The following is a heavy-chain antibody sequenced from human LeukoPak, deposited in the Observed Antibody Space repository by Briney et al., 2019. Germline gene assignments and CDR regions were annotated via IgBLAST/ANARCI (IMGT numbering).Heavy chain of an antibody. V-gene: IGHV1-69*05. CDR3: ARGSSSGWPSSDY. J-gene: IGHJ4*02. D-gene: IGHD6-19*01. CDR1: GGTFSSYA. Sequence: GASVKVSCKASGGTFSSYAISWVRQAPGQGLEWMGGIIPIFGTANYAQKFQGRVTMTRDTSTSTVYMELSSLRSEDTAVYHCARGSSSGWPSSDYWGQGTLVTVSS. CDR2: IIPIFGTA.